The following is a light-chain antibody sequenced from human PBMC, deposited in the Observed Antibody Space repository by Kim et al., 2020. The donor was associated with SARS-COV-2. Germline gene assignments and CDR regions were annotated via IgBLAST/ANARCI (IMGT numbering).Light chain of an antibody. CDR2: AAS. V-gene: IGKV1-NL1*01. CDR3: QQDNSTPCT. J-gene: IGKJ4*02. CDR1: QGVSTC. Sequence: ASVGDRVTITCRASQGVSTCLAWYQQKPGKAPRLLIYAASRLESGVPSRFSGSASGTNYTLTINSLQPEDFATYYCQQDNSTPCTFGGGTKVDIK.